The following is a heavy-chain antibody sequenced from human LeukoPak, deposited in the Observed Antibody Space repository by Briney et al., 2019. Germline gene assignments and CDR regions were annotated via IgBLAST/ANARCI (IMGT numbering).Heavy chain of an antibody. CDR3: ARSDRRVDSFYFYMDV. CDR1: GFTFSQDW. Sequence: PGGSLRLSCAASGFTFSQDWMSWVRQAPGKGGEWVANIKHDGGGKQDGRERNNVDSVKGRVTIPRDNTKKSLYLQMNSLRAEDTAVYYCARSDRRVDSFYFYMDVWGKGTTVTVSS. V-gene: IGHV3-7*01. CDR2: IKHDGGGKQDGRER. J-gene: IGHJ6*03.